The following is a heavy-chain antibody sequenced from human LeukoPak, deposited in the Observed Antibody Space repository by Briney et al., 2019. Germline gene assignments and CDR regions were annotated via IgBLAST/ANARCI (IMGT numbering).Heavy chain of an antibody. CDR1: GSTFSSYS. CDR2: ISSSSSYI. D-gene: IGHD3-3*01. CDR3: ARGLITIFGVTVFDY. V-gene: IGHV3-21*01. J-gene: IGHJ4*02. Sequence: GGSLRLSCAASGSTFSSYSMNWVRQAPGKGLEWVSSISSSSSYIYYADSVKGRFTISRDNAKNSLYLQMNSLRAEDTAVYYCARGLITIFGVTVFDYWGQGTLVTVSS.